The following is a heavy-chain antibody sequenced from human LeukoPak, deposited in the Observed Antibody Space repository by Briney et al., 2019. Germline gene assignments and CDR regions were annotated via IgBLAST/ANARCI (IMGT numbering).Heavy chain of an antibody. D-gene: IGHD6-13*01. CDR3: ARVYYSSSYDYWYFDL. CDR1: GGSISSYY. CDR2: IYYSGST. V-gene: IGHV4-59*01. Sequence: ASETLSLTCTVSGGSISSYYWSWIRQPPGKGLEWIGYIYYSGSTNYNPSLKSRVTISVDTSKNQFSLKLSSVTAADTAVYYCARVYYSSSYDYWYFDLWGRGTLVTVSS. J-gene: IGHJ2*01.